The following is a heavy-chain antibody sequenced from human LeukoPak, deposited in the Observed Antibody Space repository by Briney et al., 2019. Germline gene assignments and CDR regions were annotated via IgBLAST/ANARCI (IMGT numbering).Heavy chain of an antibody. CDR3: AKPHFDD. CDR1: GFTVSSDY. J-gene: IGHJ4*02. Sequence: PGGSLRLSCAASGFTVSSDYMSWVRQAPGKGLEWVSVIYSDGNTYYAASVKGRFTISRDNSKNTLYLQMNSLRAGDTAVYYCAKPHFDDWGQGTLVTVSS. CDR2: IYSDGNT. V-gene: IGHV3-66*04.